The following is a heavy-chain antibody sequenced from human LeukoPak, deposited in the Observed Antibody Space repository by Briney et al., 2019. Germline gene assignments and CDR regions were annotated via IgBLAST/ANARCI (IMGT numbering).Heavy chain of an antibody. CDR1: GGSISSSSYY. D-gene: IGHD3-22*01. J-gene: IGHJ4*02. CDR2: IYYSGST. V-gene: IGHV4-39*07. CDR3: ARDTWTYYYDSSGCYYSY. Sequence: SETLSLTCTVSGGSISSSSYYWGWTRQPPGKGLEWIGSIYYSGSTYYNPSLKSRVTISVDTSKNQFSLKLSSVTAADTTVYYCARDTWTYYYDSSGCYYSYWGQGTLVTVSS.